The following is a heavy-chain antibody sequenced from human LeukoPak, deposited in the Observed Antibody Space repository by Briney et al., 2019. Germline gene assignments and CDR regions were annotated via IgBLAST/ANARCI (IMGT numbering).Heavy chain of an antibody. J-gene: IGHJ4*02. V-gene: IGHV4-39*07. D-gene: IGHD3-10*01. CDR3: ARRIPYGSGDY. Sequence: PSETLSLTCTASGGSISSSSYYWSWIRQPPGKGLEWIGEINHSGSTNYNPSLKSRVTISVDTSKNQFSLKLSSVTAADTAVYYCARRIPYGSGDYWGQGTLVTVSS. CDR2: INHSGST. CDR1: GGSISSSSYY.